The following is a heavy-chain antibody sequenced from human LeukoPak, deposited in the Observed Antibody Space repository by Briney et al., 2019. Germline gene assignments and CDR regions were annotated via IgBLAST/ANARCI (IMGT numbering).Heavy chain of an antibody. V-gene: IGHV3-48*03. CDR3: ARVLRYDNSGHDSFDI. CDR2: ISSSGSTI. CDR1: GLTFSSFW. Sequence: PGGSLRLSCAASGLTFSSFWMHWVRQAPGKGLEWVSYISSSGSTIYYADSVKGRFTISRDNAKNSLYLQMNSLRAEDTAVYYCARVLRYDNSGHDSFDIWGQGTMVTVSS. D-gene: IGHD3-22*01. J-gene: IGHJ3*02.